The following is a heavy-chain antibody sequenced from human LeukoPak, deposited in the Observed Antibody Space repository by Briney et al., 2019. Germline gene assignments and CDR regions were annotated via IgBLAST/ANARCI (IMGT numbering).Heavy chain of an antibody. CDR2: ISYDGSNK. CDR1: GFTFSSYA. Sequence: PGRSLRLSCAASGFTFSSYAMHWVRQAPDKGLEWVAVISYDGSNKYYADSVKGRFTISRDNSKNTLYLQMNSLRAEDTAVYYCAKDGAIVGATYHDYWGQGTLVTVSS. D-gene: IGHD1-26*01. V-gene: IGHV3-30-3*01. J-gene: IGHJ4*02. CDR3: AKDGAIVGATYHDY.